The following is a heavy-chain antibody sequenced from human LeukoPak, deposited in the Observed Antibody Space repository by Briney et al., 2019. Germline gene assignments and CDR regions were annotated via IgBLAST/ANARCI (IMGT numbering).Heavy chain of an antibody. Sequence: SETLSLTCTVSGGSISSSSYYWGWIRQPPGKGLEWIVSIYYTRSTCYNPSLKSRVTISVDTSKNQFSLKLTSVTAADTAVYYCARGVTMIVVVIHDWYFDLWGRGTLVTVSS. V-gene: IGHV4-39*01. D-gene: IGHD3-22*01. CDR3: ARGVTMIVVVIHDWYFDL. CDR2: IYYTRST. CDR1: GGSISSSSYY. J-gene: IGHJ2*01.